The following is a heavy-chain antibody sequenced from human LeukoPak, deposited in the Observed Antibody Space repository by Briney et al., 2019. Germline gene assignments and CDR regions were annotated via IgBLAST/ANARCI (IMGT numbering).Heavy chain of an antibody. J-gene: IGHJ4*02. Sequence: GRSLRLSCAASGFTFSSYAMHWVRQAPGKGLEWVAVISYDGSNKYYADSVKGRFTISRDNSKNTLYPQMNSLRAEDTAVYYCARGYSYGSDYWGQGTLVTVSS. CDR2: ISYDGSNK. V-gene: IGHV3-30*04. D-gene: IGHD5-18*01. CDR3: ARGYSYGSDY. CDR1: GFTFSSYA.